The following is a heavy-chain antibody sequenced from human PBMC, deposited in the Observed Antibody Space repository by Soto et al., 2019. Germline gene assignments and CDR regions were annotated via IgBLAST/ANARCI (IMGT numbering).Heavy chain of an antibody. Sequence: QVQLVESGGGVVQPGRSLILYCAASGFTFSTYGMHWVRQAPGKGLEWVALIWYDGSNKYLADSVKGRFTISRDNSKNTLYLQMNSLRAEDTAVYYCARDRYCTGGSCLPADYLGQGTLVTVSS. CDR2: IWYDGSNK. V-gene: IGHV3-33*01. J-gene: IGHJ4*02. CDR1: GFTFSTYG. D-gene: IGHD2-15*01. CDR3: ARDRYCTGGSCLPADY.